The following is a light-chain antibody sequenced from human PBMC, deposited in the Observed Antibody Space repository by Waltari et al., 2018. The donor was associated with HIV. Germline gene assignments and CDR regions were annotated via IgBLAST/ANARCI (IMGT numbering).Light chain of an antibody. Sequence: SYVLSQPPSVSVAPGQTATIPCGGDSIGSKRVQWYQQRPGQAPLLVLYDDRDRPSGIPERFSGSNSGNMATLTITRVAVVDEADYYCQVWDESTDYVMVFGGGTKLTVL. CDR1: SIGSKR. V-gene: IGLV3-21*02. J-gene: IGLJ3*02. CDR2: DDR. CDR3: QVWDESTDYVMV.